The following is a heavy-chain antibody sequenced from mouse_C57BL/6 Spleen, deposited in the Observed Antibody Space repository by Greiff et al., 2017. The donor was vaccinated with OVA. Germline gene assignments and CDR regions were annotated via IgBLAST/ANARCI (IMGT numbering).Heavy chain of an antibody. V-gene: IGHV1-64*01. CDR1: GYTFTSYW. CDR2: IHPNSGST. CDR3: ASYYGYDSWFAY. J-gene: IGHJ3*01. D-gene: IGHD2-2*01. Sequence: QVHVKQPGAELVKPGASVKLSCKASGYTFTSYWMHWVKQRPGQGLEWIGMIHPNSGSTNYNEKFKSKATLTVDKSSSTAYMQLSSLTSEDSAVYYCASYYGYDSWFAYWGQGTLVTVSA.